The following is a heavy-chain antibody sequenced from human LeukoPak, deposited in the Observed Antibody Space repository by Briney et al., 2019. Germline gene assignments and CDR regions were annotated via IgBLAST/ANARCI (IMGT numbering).Heavy chain of an antibody. CDR3: ARGSGYDFLGAFDI. Sequence: ASVKVSCKASGYTITTYYMNWVRQAPGQGLDWMGIINSSGGSTTYAQKFQGRVTMTRDTSTSTIYMELSSLRSEDTAVYYCARGSGYDFLGAFDIWGQGTMVTVSS. CDR2: INSSGGST. CDR1: GYTITTYY. J-gene: IGHJ3*02. D-gene: IGHD5-12*01. V-gene: IGHV1-46*01.